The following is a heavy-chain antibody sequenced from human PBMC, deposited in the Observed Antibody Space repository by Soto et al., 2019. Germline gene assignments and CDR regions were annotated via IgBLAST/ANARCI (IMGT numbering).Heavy chain of an antibody. D-gene: IGHD3-3*01. V-gene: IGHV3-11*06. CDR3: AKEYDRLDY. CDR1: GVTFSDYY. J-gene: IGHJ4*02. CDR2: ISSSSGYT. Sequence: SGGSLRLSCAASGVTFSDYYMSWIRQAPGKGLEWVSSISSSSGYTNYADSVKGRFTISRDNAKNSLYLQMNSLRAEDTAVYYWAKEYDRLDYWGQGTLVTVSS.